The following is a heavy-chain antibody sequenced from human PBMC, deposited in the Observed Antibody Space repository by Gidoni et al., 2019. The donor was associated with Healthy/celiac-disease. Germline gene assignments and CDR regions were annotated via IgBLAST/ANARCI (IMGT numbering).Heavy chain of an antibody. D-gene: IGHD3-10*01. Sequence: QLQLQESGPGLVKPSETLSLTCTVAGGSISRSSYNWGWISQPPGKGMEWIGSIYYRGSTYYNPSLKSRVTISVDTSKNQFSLKLSSVTAADTAVYYCARGDVGLLWFGESTAPFDYWGQGTLVTVSS. CDR2: IYYRGST. CDR1: GGSISRSSYN. CDR3: ARGDVGLLWFGESTAPFDY. V-gene: IGHV4-39*01. J-gene: IGHJ4*02.